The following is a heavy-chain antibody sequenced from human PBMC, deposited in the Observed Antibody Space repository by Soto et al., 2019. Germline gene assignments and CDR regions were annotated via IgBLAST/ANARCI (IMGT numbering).Heavy chain of an antibody. CDR1: GGSISGSSYY. J-gene: IGHJ6*02. Sequence: SETLSLTCTVSGGSISGSSYYWGWIRQPPGKGLEWIGSIYYSGSTYYNPSLKSRVTISVDTSKNQFSLKLSSVTAADTAVYYCARSGFDYYYYGMDVWGQGTTVTVSS. CDR3: ARSGFDYYYYGMDV. CDR2: IYYSGST. D-gene: IGHD5-12*01. V-gene: IGHV4-39*01.